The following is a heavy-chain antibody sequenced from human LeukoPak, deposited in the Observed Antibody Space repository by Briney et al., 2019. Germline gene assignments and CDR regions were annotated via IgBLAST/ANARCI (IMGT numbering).Heavy chain of an antibody. CDR3: ATDYDRSGIAVAGTWYFDL. D-gene: IGHD6-19*01. Sequence: ASVKVSCKVSGYTLTELSMHWVRQAPGKGLEWMGGFDPEDGETIYAQKFQGRVTMTEDTSTDTAYMELSSLRSEDTAVYYCATDYDRSGIAVAGTWYFDLWGRGTLVTVSS. J-gene: IGHJ2*01. CDR2: FDPEDGET. CDR1: GYTLTELS. V-gene: IGHV1-24*01.